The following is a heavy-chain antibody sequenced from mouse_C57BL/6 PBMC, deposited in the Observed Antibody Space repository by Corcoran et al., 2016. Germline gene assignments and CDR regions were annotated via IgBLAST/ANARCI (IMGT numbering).Heavy chain of an antibody. CDR1: GYTFTTYG. V-gene: IGHV9-3*01. CDR2: INTYSGVP. J-gene: IGHJ3*01. D-gene: IGHD1-1*02. Sequence: QIQLVQSGPELKKPGETVKISCKASGYTFTTYGMSWVKQAPGKGLKWMGWINTYSGVPTYADDFKGRFAFSLETSASTAYLQINNLKNEDTATYFCAREVATDAYWGQGTLVTVSA. CDR3: AREVATDAY.